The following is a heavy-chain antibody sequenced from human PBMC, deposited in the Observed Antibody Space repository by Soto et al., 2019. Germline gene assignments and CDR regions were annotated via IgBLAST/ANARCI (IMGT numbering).Heavy chain of an antibody. J-gene: IGHJ5*02. D-gene: IGHD4-17*01. Sequence: QVQLVQSGAEVKKPGSSVKVSCKASGGTFSSYTISWVRQAPGQGLEWMGRIIPILGIANYAQKFQGRVTITVDKSTSTAYMELSSLRSEDTAVYYCAREGVMTTVTIWWFDPWGQGTLVTVSS. V-gene: IGHV1-69*08. CDR1: GGTFSSYT. CDR2: IIPILGIA. CDR3: AREGVMTTVTIWWFDP.